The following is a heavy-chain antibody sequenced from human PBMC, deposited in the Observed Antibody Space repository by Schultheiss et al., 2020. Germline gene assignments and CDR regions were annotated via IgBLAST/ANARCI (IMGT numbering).Heavy chain of an antibody. CDR2: IGTTTSYI. CDR3: AKNDITIFGVWYGMDV. J-gene: IGHJ6*02. D-gene: IGHD3-3*01. Sequence: GGSLRLSCAASGFTFSSYSMNWVRQAPGKGLEWVSSIGTTTSYIYYVDSVKGRFTISRDNAKNSLYLQMNSLRAEDTAVYYCAKNDITIFGVWYGMDVWGQGTTVTVSS. CDR1: GFTFSSYS. V-gene: IGHV3-21*01.